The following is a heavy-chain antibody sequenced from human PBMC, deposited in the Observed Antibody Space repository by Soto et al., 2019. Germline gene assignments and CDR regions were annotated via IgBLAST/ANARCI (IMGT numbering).Heavy chain of an antibody. J-gene: IGHJ4*02. D-gene: IGHD6-13*01. Sequence: GGSLRLSCAASGFTFSSYAMSWVRQAPGKGLEWVSAISGSGGSTYYADSVKGRFTISRDNSKNTLYLQMNSLRAEDTAVYYCAKKPLAAGSGSPFDYWGQGTLVTVSS. V-gene: IGHV3-23*01. CDR1: GFTFSSYA. CDR2: ISGSGGST. CDR3: AKKPLAAGSGSPFDY.